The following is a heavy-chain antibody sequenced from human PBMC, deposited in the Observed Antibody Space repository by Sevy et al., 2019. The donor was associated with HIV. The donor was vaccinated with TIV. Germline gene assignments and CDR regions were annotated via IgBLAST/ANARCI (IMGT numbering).Heavy chain of an antibody. J-gene: IGHJ6*02. CDR3: ARDLRDIVVVPAAIASYYYYGMDV. V-gene: IGHV1-69*13. D-gene: IGHD2-2*02. Sequence: ASVKVSCKASGGTFSSYAISWVRQAPGQGLEWMGGIIPIFGTANYAQKFQGRVTITADESTSTAYMELSSLRSEDTAVYYCARDLRDIVVVPAAIASYYYYGMDVWGQGTTVTVSS. CDR1: GGTFSSYA. CDR2: IIPIFGTA.